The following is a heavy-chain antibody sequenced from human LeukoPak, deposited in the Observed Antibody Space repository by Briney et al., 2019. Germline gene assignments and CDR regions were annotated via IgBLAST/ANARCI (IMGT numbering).Heavy chain of an antibody. CDR2: ISDSGST. CDR1: GGSINGYY. V-gene: IGHV4-59*01. Sequence: SEPLSLTCTVSGGSINGYYWTWIRQPPGKGLEWIGYISDSGSTNYNPSLKSRVTMSVDSSNTEFSLRLNSVTAADTAVYYCARVFRGAVTSNWFDPWGQGTLVTVSS. D-gene: IGHD4-17*01. J-gene: IGHJ5*02. CDR3: ARVFRGAVTSNWFDP.